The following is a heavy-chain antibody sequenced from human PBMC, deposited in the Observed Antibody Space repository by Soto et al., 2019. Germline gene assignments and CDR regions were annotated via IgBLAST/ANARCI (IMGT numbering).Heavy chain of an antibody. CDR2: IYSGGDT. CDR1: GFIVSNNY. D-gene: IGHD2-21*01. Sequence: EVQLVESGGGLVQPGGSLRLSCAASGFIVSNNYMSWVRQAPGKGLEWVSVIYSGGDTYYAESVKGRFTISRHSSENSVYLQMNSLRTEDTALYYCARDRSRDCGGDCVLDGGWYFDLWGRGTLVTVSS. CDR3: ARDRSRDCGGDCVLDGGWYFDL. V-gene: IGHV3-53*04. J-gene: IGHJ2*01.